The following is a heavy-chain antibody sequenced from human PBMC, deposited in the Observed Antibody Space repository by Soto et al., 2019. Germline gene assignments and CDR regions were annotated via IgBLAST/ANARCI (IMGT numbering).Heavy chain of an antibody. CDR1: GYSFTSYW. V-gene: IGHV5-51*01. J-gene: IGHJ5*02. CDR2: IYPGDSDT. D-gene: IGHD3-3*01. CDR3: AREGTSGSEGRWFDP. Sequence: GESLKISCKGSGYSFTSYWIGWVRQMPGKGLEWMGIIYPGDSDTRYSPSFQGQVTSSADKSISTAYLQWSSLKASDTAMYYCAREGTSGSEGRWFDPWGQGTLVTVSS.